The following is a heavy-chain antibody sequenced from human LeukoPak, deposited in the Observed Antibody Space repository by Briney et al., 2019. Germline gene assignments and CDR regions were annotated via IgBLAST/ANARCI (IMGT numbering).Heavy chain of an antibody. Sequence: GGSLRLSCAASGFTVSSNYMTWVRQAPGKGLEWVAVISYDGSNKYYADSVKGRFTISRDNSKNTLYLQMNSLRAEDTAMYYCAKVSLNMVNDAFDIWGQGTMVSVSS. CDR1: GFTVSSNY. CDR3: AKVSLNMVNDAFDI. D-gene: IGHD4/OR15-4a*01. J-gene: IGHJ3*02. V-gene: IGHV3-30*18. CDR2: ISYDGSNK.